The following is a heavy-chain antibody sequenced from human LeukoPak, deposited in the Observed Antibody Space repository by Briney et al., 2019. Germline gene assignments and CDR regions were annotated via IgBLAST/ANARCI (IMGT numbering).Heavy chain of an antibody. J-gene: IGHJ4*02. D-gene: IGHD5-18*01. CDR1: GGSISSYY. V-gene: IGHV4-59*08. CDR3: ARGSTRIQSHFDY. CDR2: IYYSGST. Sequence: PSETLSLTCTVSGGSISSYYWSWIRQPPGKGLEWIGYIYYSGSTNYNPSLKSRVTISVDTSKNQFSLKLSSVTAADTAVYYCARGSTRIQSHFDYWGQGTLVTVSS.